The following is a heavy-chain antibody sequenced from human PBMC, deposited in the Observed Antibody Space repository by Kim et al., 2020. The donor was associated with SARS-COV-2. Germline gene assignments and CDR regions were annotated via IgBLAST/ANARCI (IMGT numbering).Heavy chain of an antibody. CDR3: ARGYRGPPHYHFDY. J-gene: IGHJ4*02. CDR2: IYYSGST. V-gene: IGHV4-39*07. D-gene: IGHD3-16*02. Sequence: SETLSLTCTVSGGSISSSSYYWGWIRQPPGKGLEWIGSIYYSGSTYYNPSLKSRVTISVDTSKNQFSLKLSSVTAADTAVYYCARGYRGPPHYHFDYWGQGTLVTVSS. CDR1: GGSISSSSYY.